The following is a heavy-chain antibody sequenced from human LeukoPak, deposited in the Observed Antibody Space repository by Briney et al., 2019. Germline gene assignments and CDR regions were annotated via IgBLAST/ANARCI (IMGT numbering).Heavy chain of an antibody. V-gene: IGHV4-39*07. D-gene: IGHD2-15*01. Sequence: SETLSLTCTVSGGSISSSSYYWGWIRQPPGKGLEWIGSIYYSGSTYYNPSLKSRVTISVDTSKNQFSLKLSSVTAADTAVYYCARVHCSGGSCKSHYYYCGMDVWGQGTTVTVSS. CDR2: IYYSGST. CDR3: ARVHCSGGSCKSHYYYCGMDV. J-gene: IGHJ6*02. CDR1: GGSISSSSYY.